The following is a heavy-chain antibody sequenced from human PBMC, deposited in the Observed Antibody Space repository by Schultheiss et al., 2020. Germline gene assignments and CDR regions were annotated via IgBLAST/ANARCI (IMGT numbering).Heavy chain of an antibody. V-gene: IGHV4-59*01. CDR2: IYYSGST. CDR1: GTSINDYL. D-gene: IGHD3-10*01. Sequence: SETLSLTCTVSGTSINDYLWSWIRQPPGKGLEWIGYIYYSGSTNYNPSLKSRVTISVDTSKNQFSLKLSSVTAADTAVYYCARGITMVRGANWFDPWGQGTLVTVSS. J-gene: IGHJ5*02. CDR3: ARGITMVRGANWFDP.